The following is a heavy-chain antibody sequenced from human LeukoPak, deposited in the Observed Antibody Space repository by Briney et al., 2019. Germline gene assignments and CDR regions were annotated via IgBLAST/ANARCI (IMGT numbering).Heavy chain of an antibody. CDR1: GFTFSSYG. D-gene: IGHD3-22*01. V-gene: IGHV3-30*18. Sequence: GGSLRLSCAASGFTFSSYGRHWVRQAPGEGLEWVAVISYDGSNKYYADSVKGRFTISRDNSKNTLYLQMNSLRAEDTAVYYCAKEGAYYDSSGFPFYDYWGQGTLVTVSS. J-gene: IGHJ4*02. CDR3: AKEGAYYDSSGFPFYDY. CDR2: ISYDGSNK.